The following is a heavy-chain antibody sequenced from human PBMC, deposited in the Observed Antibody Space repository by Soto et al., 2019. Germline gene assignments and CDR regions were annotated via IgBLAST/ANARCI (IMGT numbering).Heavy chain of an antibody. J-gene: IGHJ4*02. V-gene: IGHV3-11*05. Sequence: QVQLVESGGGLIKPGGSLRVSCAASGFTFSNYYMSWIRQAPGKGLEWVSYISTDSAYTIYADSVKGRFTISRDNAKNSVYLQMNSLRGDDTAVYYCARSHGGGDRHGDYWGQGTVVTFSS. D-gene: IGHD2-21*02. CDR3: ARSHGGGDRHGDY. CDR1: GFTFSNYY. CDR2: ISTDSAYT.